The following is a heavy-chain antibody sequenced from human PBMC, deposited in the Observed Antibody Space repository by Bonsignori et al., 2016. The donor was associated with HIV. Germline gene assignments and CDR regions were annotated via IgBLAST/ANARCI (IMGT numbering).Heavy chain of an antibody. CDR1: GYTFTGYY. CDR3: ARGPASITIFGVVIMDGELDY. J-gene: IGHJ4*02. D-gene: IGHD3-3*01. CDR2: INPNSGGT. Sequence: ASVKVSCKASGYTFTGYYMHWVRQAPGQGLEWMGWINPNSGGTNYAQKFQGRVTMTRDTSISTAYMELSRLRSDDTAVYYCARGPASITIFGVVIMDGELDYWGQGTLVTVSS. V-gene: IGHV1-2*02.